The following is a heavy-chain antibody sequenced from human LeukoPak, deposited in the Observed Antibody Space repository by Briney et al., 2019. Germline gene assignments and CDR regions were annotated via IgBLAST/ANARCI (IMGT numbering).Heavy chain of an antibody. CDR1: GGSFSGYY. D-gene: IGHD2-2*01. V-gene: IGHV4-34*01. Sequence: SETLSLTCAVYGGSFSGYYWSWIRQPPGKGLEWIGEINHSGSTNYNPSLKSRVTISVDTSKNQFSLKLSSVTAADTAVYYCARARSTSSFDLWGRGTLVTVSS. J-gene: IGHJ2*01. CDR2: INHSGST. CDR3: ARARSTSSFDL.